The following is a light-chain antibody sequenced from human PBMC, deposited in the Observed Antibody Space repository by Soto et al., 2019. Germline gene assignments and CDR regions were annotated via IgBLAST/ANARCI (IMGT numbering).Light chain of an antibody. CDR1: QSISSW. Sequence: DIQMTQSPSTLSASVGDRVTITCRASQSISSWLAWYQQKPGKAPKLLIYKASSLESGVPSRFSGSGSGTEFTLTISSLQPDDFATYYCQKYSLTWTFGQGTKVDTK. V-gene: IGKV1-5*03. CDR3: QKYSLTWT. CDR2: KAS. J-gene: IGKJ1*01.